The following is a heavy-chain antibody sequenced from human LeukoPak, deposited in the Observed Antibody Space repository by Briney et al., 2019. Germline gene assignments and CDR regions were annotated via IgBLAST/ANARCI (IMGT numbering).Heavy chain of an antibody. CDR2: INQVASEQ. J-gene: IGHJ4*02. V-gene: IGHV3-7*04. CDR1: GFTISFYW. D-gene: IGHD3-10*01. CDR3: VRDGGYYGPDS. Sequence: GGSLRLSCAASGFTISFYWMSWVRQAPGKGLEWVANINQVASEQYYVDSVKGRFTISRDNAKNSLYLQMNSVRAEDTAMYYCVRDGGYYGPDSWGQGALVSVSS.